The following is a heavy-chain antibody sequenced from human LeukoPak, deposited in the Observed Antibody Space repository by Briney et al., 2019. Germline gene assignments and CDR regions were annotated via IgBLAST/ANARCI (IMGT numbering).Heavy chain of an antibody. D-gene: IGHD3-10*01. J-gene: IGHJ6*02. CDR2: INPNSGGT. Sequence: ASVKVSCKASGYTFTDYYIHWVRQAPGHGLEWMGWINPNSGGTNYAQKFQGRVTMTRDTSISTAYMELSRLRSDDTAVYYCARDKWDGSGSYSDFHYYYGMDVWGQGTTVTVSS. V-gene: IGHV1-2*02. CDR3: ARDKWDGSGSYSDFHYYYGMDV. CDR1: GYTFTDYY.